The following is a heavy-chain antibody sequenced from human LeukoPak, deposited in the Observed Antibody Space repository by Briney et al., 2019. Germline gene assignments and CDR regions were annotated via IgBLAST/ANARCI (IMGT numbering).Heavy chain of an antibody. Sequence: SETLSLTCTVSGGSISNYYWSWIRRPPGKGLEWIGYVYYSGSTINSPSLKSRVTISIDTSKKQFSLKLRSVTAADTAVYYCAGHTLTAYSFDYWGXGALVTVSS. CDR2: VYYSGST. D-gene: IGHD3-9*01. V-gene: IGHV4-59*01. J-gene: IGHJ4*02. CDR1: GGSISNYY. CDR3: AGHTLTAYSFDY.